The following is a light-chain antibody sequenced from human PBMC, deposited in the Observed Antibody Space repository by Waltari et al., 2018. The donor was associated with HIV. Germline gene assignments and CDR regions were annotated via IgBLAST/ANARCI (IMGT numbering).Light chain of an antibody. CDR2: RND. J-gene: IGLJ3*02. CDR3: AAWDNSLSAWV. CDR1: RPNIGSNY. Sequence: QSVLTQPPSASGTPGQRVSISCSGSRPNIGSNYVYWYQQLPGTSSKLLMYRNDERPSGVPDRFSGSKSGTSASLALSGLRSEDEADYYCAAWDNSLSAWVFGGGTKLTVL. V-gene: IGLV1-47*01.